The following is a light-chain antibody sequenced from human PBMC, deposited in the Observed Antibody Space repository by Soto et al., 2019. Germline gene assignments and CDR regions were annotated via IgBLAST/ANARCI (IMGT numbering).Light chain of an antibody. J-gene: IGKJ1*01. CDR1: QSISSW. CDR3: QQYISYST. CDR2: DAS. V-gene: IGKV1-5*01. Sequence: DIQMTQSPSTLSASVGDRVTITCWASQSISSWLAWYQQKPGKAPKLLIYDASSLESGVPSRFSGSGSGTEFTLTISSLQPYDFATYYCQQYISYSTFGQGTKVEVK.